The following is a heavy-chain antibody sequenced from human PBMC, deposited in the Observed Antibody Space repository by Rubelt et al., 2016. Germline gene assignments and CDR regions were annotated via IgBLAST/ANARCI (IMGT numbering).Heavy chain of an antibody. Sequence: VQLVESGGGVVQPGRSLRLSCAASGFTFSNAWMNWVRQAQGKGLEWVGRLESQNEGGTKEYAAPVKGRFTISRDDSKNTLYLQMNSLKTEDTAVYYCTTDTAMDNDFDYWGQGTLVTVSS. CDR3: TTDTAMDNDFDY. D-gene: IGHD5-18*01. CDR2: LESQNEGGTK. J-gene: IGHJ4*02. V-gene: IGHV3-15*07. CDR1: GFTFSNAW.